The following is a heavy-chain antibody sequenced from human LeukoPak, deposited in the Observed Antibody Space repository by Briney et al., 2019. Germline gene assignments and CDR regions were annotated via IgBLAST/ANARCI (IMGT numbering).Heavy chain of an antibody. Sequence: SETLSLTCAVYGGSFSGYYWSWIRQPPGKGLEWIGEINHSGSTNYNPSLKSRVTISADTSKNQFSLKVTSVTAADTAVYYCARDVIRAGNENWFDPWGPGTLVTVSS. D-gene: IGHD1-1*01. CDR3: ARDVIRAGNENWFDP. J-gene: IGHJ5*02. CDR2: INHSGST. CDR1: GGSFSGYY. V-gene: IGHV4-34*01.